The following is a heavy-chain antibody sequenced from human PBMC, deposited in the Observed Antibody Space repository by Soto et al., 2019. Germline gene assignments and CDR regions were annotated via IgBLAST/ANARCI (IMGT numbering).Heavy chain of an antibody. CDR2: INHSGST. CDR1: GGSFSGYY. V-gene: IGHV4-34*01. J-gene: IGHJ4*02. Sequence: SETLSLTCAVYGGSFSGYYWSWIRQPPGKGLEWIGEINHSGSTNYNPSLKSRVTISVDTSKNQFSLKLSSVTAADTAVYYCARGDNGYSSSWYFDYWGQGTLVTVSS. CDR3: ARGDNGYSSSWYFDY. D-gene: IGHD6-13*01.